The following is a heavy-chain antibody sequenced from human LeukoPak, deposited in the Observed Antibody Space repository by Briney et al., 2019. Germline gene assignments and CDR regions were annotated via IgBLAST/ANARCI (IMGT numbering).Heavy chain of an antibody. CDR3: ARAPRIRYGLSDAFDI. J-gene: IGHJ3*02. V-gene: IGHV3-21*01. CDR2: ISSSSSYI. Sequence: PGGSLRLSCAASGFTFSSYSMNWVRQAPGKGLEWVSSISSSSSYIYYADSVKGRFTISRDNAKNSLYLQMNSLRAEDTAVYYCARAPRIRYGLSDAFDIWGQGTMVTVS. D-gene: IGHD2/OR15-2a*01. CDR1: GFTFSSYS.